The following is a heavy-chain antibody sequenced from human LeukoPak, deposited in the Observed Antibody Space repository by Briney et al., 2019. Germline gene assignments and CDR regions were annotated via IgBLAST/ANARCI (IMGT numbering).Heavy chain of an antibody. V-gene: IGHV4-34*01. CDR2: IDHSGST. CDR1: GGSFSGYY. Sequence: SETLSLTCAVYGGSFSGYYWSWIRQPPGKGLEWIGEIDHSGSTNYNPSLKSRVTISVDTSKNQFSLKLSSVTAADTAVYYCARETSQKGAHYMDVWGKGTTVTISS. D-gene: IGHD3-16*01. CDR3: ARETSQKGAHYMDV. J-gene: IGHJ6*03.